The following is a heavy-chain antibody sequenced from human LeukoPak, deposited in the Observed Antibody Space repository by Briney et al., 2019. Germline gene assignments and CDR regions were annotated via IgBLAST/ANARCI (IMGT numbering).Heavy chain of an antibody. CDR3: ARRITGTTSDSFDY. D-gene: IGHD1-20*01. CDR1: GGSISSSNYY. J-gene: IGHJ4*02. V-gene: IGHV4-39*07. CDR2: VYYGSST. Sequence: SESLSLTCTVSGGSISSSNYYWGWFRQPPGKGLEWIASVYYGSSTYYNASLKSRVTISLNTSKNQFSLKLSSVTAADTAVYFCARRITGTTSDSFDYWGQGTLVTVSS.